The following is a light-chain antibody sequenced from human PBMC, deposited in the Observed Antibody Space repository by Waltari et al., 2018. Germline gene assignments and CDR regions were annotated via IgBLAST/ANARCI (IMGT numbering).Light chain of an antibody. CDR1: SSNLGAGSD. CDR2: GNN. CDR3: QSYDRSLSGWV. V-gene: IGLV1-40*01. Sequence: QSVLTQPPSVSGAPGQRVTISCTGSSSNLGAGSDVHWYQQLPGTVPKLLIDGNNNRPSGVPDRFSGSKSGTSASLAITGLQAEDEGDYYCQSYDRSLSGWVFGGGTKLTVL. J-gene: IGLJ3*02.